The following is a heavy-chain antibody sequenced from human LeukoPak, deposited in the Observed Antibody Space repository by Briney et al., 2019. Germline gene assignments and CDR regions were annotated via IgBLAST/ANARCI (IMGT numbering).Heavy chain of an antibody. D-gene: IGHD2-2*01. CDR3: ARDQDHLLESFQH. CDR2: ICYDGSNK. J-gene: IGHJ1*01. Sequence: GGSLRLSCAASGFTFSSYDMHWFRQAPGKGLEWPPVICYDGSNKYYADYVKGRFTISRDNSKNTLYLEMNSLRAEATAVYYCARDQDHLLESFQHWGQGTLVTVSS. CDR1: GFTFSSYD. V-gene: IGHV3-33*01.